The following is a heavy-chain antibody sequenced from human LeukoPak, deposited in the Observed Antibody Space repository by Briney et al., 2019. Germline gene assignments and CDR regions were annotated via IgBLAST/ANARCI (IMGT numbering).Heavy chain of an antibody. D-gene: IGHD3-10*01. CDR3: AQTNNYYGSGTYDY. CDR2: INHSGST. CDR1: GGSFSAYY. J-gene: IGHJ4*02. Sequence: SETLSLTCAVYGGSFSAYYWTWIRQPPGKGLEGIGEINHSGSTNYNPSLKSRVTISGDTSKNQFSLKLSSVTAADTAVYYCAQTNNYYGSGTYDYWGQGTLVTVSS. V-gene: IGHV4-34*01.